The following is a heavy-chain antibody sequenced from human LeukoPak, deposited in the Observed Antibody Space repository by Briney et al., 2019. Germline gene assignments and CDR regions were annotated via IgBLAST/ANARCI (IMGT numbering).Heavy chain of an antibody. V-gene: IGHV3-23*01. J-gene: IGHJ4*02. CDR2: ISGSGGST. Sequence: GGSLRLSCAASGFTFSSYAMSWVRQAPGKGLEWVSAISGSGGSTYYADSAKGRFTISRDNSKNTLYLQMNSLRAEDTAVYYCANLYGSGSYLPSPTDYWGQGTLVTVSS. D-gene: IGHD3-10*01. CDR1: GFTFSSYA. CDR3: ANLYGSGSYLPSPTDY.